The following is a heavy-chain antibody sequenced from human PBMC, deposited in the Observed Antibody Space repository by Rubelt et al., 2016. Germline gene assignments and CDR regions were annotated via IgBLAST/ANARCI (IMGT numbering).Heavy chain of an antibody. CDR1: GGSISSSSYY. D-gene: IGHD3-10*01. J-gene: IGHJ4*02. Sequence: QLQLQESGPGLVKPSETLSLTCTVSGGSISSSSYYWGWIRQPPGKGLEWIGSFYYSGSTYYNPSLKSRVTIAVGTSKYQFSLKLSSVTAADTAVYYCACGTRGLRYWGQGTLVTVSS. CDR2: FYYSGST. CDR3: ACGTRGLRY. V-gene: IGHV4-39*07.